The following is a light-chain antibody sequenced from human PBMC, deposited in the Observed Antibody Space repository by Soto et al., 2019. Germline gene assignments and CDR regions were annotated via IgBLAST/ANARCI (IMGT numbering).Light chain of an antibody. CDR1: QGIRSW. J-gene: IGKJ4*01. CDR2: AAS. Sequence: DIQMTQSPSSVSASVGDSVTITCRASQGIRSWLGWYQQKPGQAPKLLLYAASSLQSGVPSRFSGSGSGTDFTLTISILQPEDFATYYCQQSNSFPLTFGGGKKVEIK. CDR3: QQSNSFPLT. V-gene: IGKV1-12*01.